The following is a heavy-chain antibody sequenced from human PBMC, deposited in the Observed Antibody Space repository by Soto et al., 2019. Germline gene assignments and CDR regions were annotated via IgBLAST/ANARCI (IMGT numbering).Heavy chain of an antibody. V-gene: IGHV3-23*01. J-gene: IGHJ5*02. CDR1: GFTLQNYA. Sequence: PGGSLRLSCTDSGFTLQNYAMAWVRQAPGKGLEWVSTLIGGHYGTAYSYSVEGRFTVSRDNSKNCLYLQMNSLGVEDTAMYFCAKGKSTGDIDWFDPWGQGSLVTVSS. CDR2: LIGGHYGT. CDR3: AKGKSTGDIDWFDP. D-gene: IGHD3-10*01.